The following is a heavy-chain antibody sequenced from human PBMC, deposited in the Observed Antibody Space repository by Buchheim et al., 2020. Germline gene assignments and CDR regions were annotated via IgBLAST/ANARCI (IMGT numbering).Heavy chain of an antibody. CDR1: GFTFSSYG. D-gene: IGHD5-24*01. V-gene: IGHV3-30*18. Sequence: QVQLVESGGGVVQPGRSLRLSCAASGFTFSSYGMHWVRQAPGKGLEWVAVISFHGNNKYYADSVKGRFTISRDNSKNTLYLQMNSLRAEDTAVYYCAKESIEMATIGYWGQGTL. CDR3: AKESIEMATIGY. CDR2: ISFHGNNK. J-gene: IGHJ4*02.